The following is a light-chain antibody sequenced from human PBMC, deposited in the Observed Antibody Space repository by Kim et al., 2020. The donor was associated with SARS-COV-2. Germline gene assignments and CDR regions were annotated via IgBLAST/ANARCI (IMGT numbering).Light chain of an antibody. CDR3: QQSEDVPYT. CDR2: AAS. V-gene: IGKV1-33*01. J-gene: IGKJ2*01. Sequence: GSVGDRVTITCQASQDINNYLNWYQQKAGKAPKLLIHAASKLEAGVPSRFSGGRSGTDFTFIISSLQPEDIGTYYCQQSEDVPYTFGQGTKLEI. CDR1: QDINNY.